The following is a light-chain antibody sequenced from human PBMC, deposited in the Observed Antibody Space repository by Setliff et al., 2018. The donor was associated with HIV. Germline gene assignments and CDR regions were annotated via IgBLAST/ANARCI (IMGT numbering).Light chain of an antibody. J-gene: IGLJ3*02. Sequence: QSVLTQPASVSGSPRQSITISCTGSSSDVGGYNYVSWYQQHPGKAPKLMIYDVSQRPSGVSDRFSGSKSGITASLTISGLQPEDESDYYCSSYTASSTLVFGGGTK. V-gene: IGLV2-14*03. CDR3: SSYTASSTLV. CDR2: DVS. CDR1: SSDVGGYNY.